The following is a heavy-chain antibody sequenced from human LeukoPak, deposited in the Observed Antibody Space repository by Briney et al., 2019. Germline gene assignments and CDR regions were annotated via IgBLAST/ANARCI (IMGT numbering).Heavy chain of an antibody. CDR1: GFNLIYYA. CDR2: ISDNEGRA. J-gene: IGHJ4*02. Sequence: GGSLRLSCAASGFNLIYYAMSWVRQAPGKGLEWVSGISDNEGRAYYTDSVKGRFTISRDRTKNTVYLQMHNLRADDAAGYFCARHDSFIPYWGQGTLVTVSS. D-gene: IGHD5-18*01. CDR3: ARHDSFIPY. V-gene: IGHV3-23*01.